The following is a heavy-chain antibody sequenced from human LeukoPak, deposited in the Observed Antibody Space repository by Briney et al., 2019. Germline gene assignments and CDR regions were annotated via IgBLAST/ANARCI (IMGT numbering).Heavy chain of an antibody. CDR1: GYTFTSYD. J-gene: IGHJ5*02. V-gene: IGHV1-8*01. D-gene: IGHD3-3*01. CDR2: MNPNSGNT. CDR3: ARVGGTYYDFWGVYYAGLVS. Sequence: ASVKVSCKASGYTFTSYDINWVRQATGQGLEWMGWMNPNSGNTGYAQKFQGRVTMTRNTSISTAYMELSSLRSEDTAVYYCARVGGTYYDFWGVYYAGLVSWGQGTLVTVPS.